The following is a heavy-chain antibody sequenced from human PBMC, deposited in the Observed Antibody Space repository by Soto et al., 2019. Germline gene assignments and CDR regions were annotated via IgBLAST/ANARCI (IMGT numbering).Heavy chain of an antibody. J-gene: IGHJ5*02. D-gene: IGHD6-19*01. CDR2: MNPNSGNT. CDR3: PGGRNFQAGTNWFDP. Sequence: QVQLVQSGAEVKKPGASVKVSCKASGYTFTSYDINWVRQATGQGLEWMGWMNPNSGNTGYAQKFQGRVTMTRNTSISTAYLALSSLRSEDTAVYYCPGGRNFQAGTNWFDPWCQGPLVTVSS. V-gene: IGHV1-8*01. CDR1: GYTFTSYD.